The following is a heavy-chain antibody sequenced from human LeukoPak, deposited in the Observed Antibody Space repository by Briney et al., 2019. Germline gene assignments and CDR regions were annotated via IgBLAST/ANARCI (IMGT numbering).Heavy chain of an antibody. Sequence: PGGSLRLSCAASGFTFDDYAMHWVRQAPGKGLEWVAVISYDGSNKYYADSVKGRFTISRDNSKNTLYLQMNSLRAEDTAVYYCARVPPGYSSGWQQNDAFDIWGQGTMVTVSS. CDR2: ISYDGSNK. D-gene: IGHD6-19*01. V-gene: IGHV3-30*04. J-gene: IGHJ3*02. CDR3: ARVPPGYSSGWQQNDAFDI. CDR1: GFTFDDYA.